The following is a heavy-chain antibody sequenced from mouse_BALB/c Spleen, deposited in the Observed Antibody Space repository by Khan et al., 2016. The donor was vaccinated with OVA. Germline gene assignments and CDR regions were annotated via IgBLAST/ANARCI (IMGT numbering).Heavy chain of an antibody. Sequence: VELVESGAELAKPGASVKMSCKASGYTFINYWILWIKQRPGQGLEWIGYINPSTGYTEYNQNFKDKATLTADKSSSTAYMQLRSLTSEDSTVYYCARRGLRWDFDYWGQGTTLTVSS. CDR3: ARRGLRWDFDY. V-gene: IGHV1-7*01. D-gene: IGHD1-1*01. J-gene: IGHJ2*01. CDR1: GYTFINYW. CDR2: INPSTGYT.